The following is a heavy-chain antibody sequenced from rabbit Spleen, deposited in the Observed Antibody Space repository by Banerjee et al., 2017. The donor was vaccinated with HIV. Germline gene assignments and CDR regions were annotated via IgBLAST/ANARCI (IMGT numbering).Heavy chain of an antibody. D-gene: IGHD3-1*01. J-gene: IGHJ4*01. Sequence: QEQLEESGGGLVKPEGSLTLTCKASGFSFSDRDVMCWVRQAPGKGLEWIACINPGSGSTYYASWAKGRFTISKASSTTVTLQMTRLTAADTATYFCAKERGAGDWGNFYLWGPGTLVTVS. V-gene: IGHV1S45*01. CDR1: GFSFSDRDV. CDR2: INPGSGST. CDR3: AKERGAGDWGNFYL.